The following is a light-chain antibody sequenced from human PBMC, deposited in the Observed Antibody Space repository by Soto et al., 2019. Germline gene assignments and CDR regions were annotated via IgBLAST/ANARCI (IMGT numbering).Light chain of an antibody. V-gene: IGLV2-14*03. CDR1: SSDIGAYEH. Sequence: QSALTQPSSMSGSPGQSITISRTGTSSDIGAYEHVSWYQQRPGRAPKVLIYDVRIRPSEVSNRFSGSKSGDTASLTFSGLQAEDEAVYYCASKTTSSTVLFGGGTKLTVL. CDR2: DVR. CDR3: ASKTTSSTVL. J-gene: IGLJ2*01.